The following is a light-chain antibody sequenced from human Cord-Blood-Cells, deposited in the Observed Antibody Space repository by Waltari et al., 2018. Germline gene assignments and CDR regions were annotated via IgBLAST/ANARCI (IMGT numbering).Light chain of an antibody. Sequence: QSALTQPASVSGSPGQSITISCTGTSSDVGGYNYVSWYQQHPGKAPKLIIYDVSKRPSGVSNRFSGSKSGNTASLTISGLQAEDEADYYCSSYTSSSTGVFGGGTKLTVL. J-gene: IGLJ3*02. CDR2: DVS. CDR1: SSDVGGYNY. V-gene: IGLV2-14*01. CDR3: SSYTSSSTGV.